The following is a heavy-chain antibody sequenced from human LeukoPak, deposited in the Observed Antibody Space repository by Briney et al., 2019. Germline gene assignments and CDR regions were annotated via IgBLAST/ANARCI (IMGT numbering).Heavy chain of an antibody. CDR3: AKTMVRGVIPRSVDP. J-gene: IGHJ5*02. D-gene: IGHD3-10*01. Sequence: PGGSLRLSCAASGFTFSSYAMSWVRQAPGKGLEWVSAISGSGGSTYYADSVKGRFTISRDNSKNTLYLQMNSLRAEDTAVYYCAKTMVRGVIPRSVDPRGQGTLVTVSS. V-gene: IGHV3-23*01. CDR1: GFTFSSYA. CDR2: ISGSGGST.